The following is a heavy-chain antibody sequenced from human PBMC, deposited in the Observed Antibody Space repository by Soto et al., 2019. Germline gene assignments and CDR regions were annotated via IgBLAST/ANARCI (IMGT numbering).Heavy chain of an antibody. J-gene: IGHJ5*02. CDR1: GFTVSSNY. Sequence: EVQLVESGGGLIQPGGSLRLSCAASGFTVSSNYISWIRQAPGKGLEWVSVIYSGGGTYYADSVKGRFTISRDNSKNTVYLQMTTLRVEDTAVYYCARKRVVYASSWFGGGFHPWGQGTLVTVSS. CDR2: IYSGGGT. D-gene: IGHD6-13*01. V-gene: IGHV3-53*01. CDR3: ARKRVVYASSWFGGGFHP.